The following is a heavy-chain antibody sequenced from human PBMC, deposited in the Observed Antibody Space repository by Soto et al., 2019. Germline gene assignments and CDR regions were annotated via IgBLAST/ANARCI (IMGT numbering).Heavy chain of an antibody. CDR1: GFSFTHYR. V-gene: IGHV3-74*01. J-gene: IGHJ4*02. D-gene: IGHD1-7*01. Sequence: AGSLRLSCAASGFSFTHYRIHWVRQVPGKGLEWVCRVNADGSSTNYAGFAKGRFTISRDNSKNTAYLEMNNLRVDDTALYYCAKAGDWNYVFDFWGQGTSVTVSS. CDR2: VNADGSST. CDR3: AKAGDWNYVFDF.